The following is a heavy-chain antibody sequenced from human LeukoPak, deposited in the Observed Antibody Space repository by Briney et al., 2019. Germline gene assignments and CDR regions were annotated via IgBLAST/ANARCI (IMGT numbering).Heavy chain of an antibody. J-gene: IGHJ6*03. CDR2: INDRGRA. D-gene: IGHD1-7*01. CDR3: ARRWNYGRNYYIDV. V-gene: IGHV4-34*01. CDR1: GGSFSNYY. Sequence: PSETLSLTCAVYGGSFSNYYWNWIRRTPGKGLEWLGEINDRGRANYNPSLMSRVTVSVDTSKNQFSLRLTSVTATDTAIYYCARRWNYGRNYYIDVWGKGATVSVSS.